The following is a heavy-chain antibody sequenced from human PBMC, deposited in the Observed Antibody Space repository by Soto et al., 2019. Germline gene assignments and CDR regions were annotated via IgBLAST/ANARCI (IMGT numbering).Heavy chain of an antibody. V-gene: IGHV1-69*02. CDR2: SIPIQGRA. CDR1: GGSFISYI. Sequence: QVQLVQSGAEVRKPGSSVKVSCEASGGSFISYIFTWVRQAPGQGLEWMGRSIPIQGRADYALKFQDRVNITADRSTQPVYMELRSLRPEDTALYYCAKSLVFVDHAYMDVWGKGTTVTVSS. J-gene: IGHJ6*03. D-gene: IGHD2-21*01. CDR3: AKSLVFVDHAYMDV.